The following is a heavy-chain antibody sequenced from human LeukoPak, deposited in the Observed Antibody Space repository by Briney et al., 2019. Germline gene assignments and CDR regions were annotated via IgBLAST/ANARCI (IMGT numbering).Heavy chain of an antibody. V-gene: IGHV5-51*01. CDR1: GYSFTSYW. J-gene: IGHJ4*02. D-gene: IGHD3-10*01. Sequence: GESLKTSCKGSGYSFTSYWIGWVRQMPGKGLEWMGIIYPGDSDTRYSPSFQGQVTISADKSISTAYLQWSSLKASDTAMYYCARMVRGVVSAQLYFDYWGQGTLVTVSS. CDR2: IYPGDSDT. CDR3: ARMVRGVVSAQLYFDY.